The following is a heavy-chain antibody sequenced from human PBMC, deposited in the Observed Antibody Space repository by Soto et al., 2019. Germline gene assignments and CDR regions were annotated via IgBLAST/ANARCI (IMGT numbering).Heavy chain of an antibody. CDR2: IYYSGGT. J-gene: IGHJ5*02. D-gene: IGHD2-15*01. CDR3: ARVLASIPNWFDP. Sequence: SETLSLTCTVSGGSVTGGNYYWSWIRQPPGKGLEWIGYIYYSGGTYYNPSLKSRVTISVDSSKNQFSLKLSSVTAADTALYYCARVLASIPNWFDPWGQGNLVTVSS. CDR1: GGSVTGGNYY. V-gene: IGHV4-30-4*01.